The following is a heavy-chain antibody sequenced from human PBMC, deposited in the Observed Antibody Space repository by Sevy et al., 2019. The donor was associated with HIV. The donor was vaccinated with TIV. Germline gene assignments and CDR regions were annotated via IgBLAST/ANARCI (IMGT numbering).Heavy chain of an antibody. J-gene: IGHJ4*02. CDR2: ISGSGTTT. Sequence: GGSLRLSCAASGFTFWNYGMNWVRQAPGKGVEWVSGISGSGTTTHYADSVKGRFTTPRDNSKNTVYLQMNSLRAEDTAVYYCAKLTATRSGYCDYWGQGTLVTVSS. CDR1: GFTFWNYG. CDR3: AKLTATRSGYCDY. V-gene: IGHV3-23*01. D-gene: IGHD3-22*01.